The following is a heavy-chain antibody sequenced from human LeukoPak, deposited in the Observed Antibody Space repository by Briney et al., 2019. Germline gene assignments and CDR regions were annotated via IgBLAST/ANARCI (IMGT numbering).Heavy chain of an antibody. J-gene: IGHJ3*02. CDR3: AREGRGLQLSLYAFDI. CDR1: GYTFTGYY. V-gene: IGHV1-2*02. CDR2: INPNSGGT. D-gene: IGHD5-24*01. Sequence: ASVKVSCKASGYTFTGYYMHWVRQAPGQGLEGMGWINPNSGGTNYAQKFQGRVTMTRDTSISTAYMELSRLRSDDTAVDYCAREGRGLQLSLYAFDIWGQGTMVTVSS.